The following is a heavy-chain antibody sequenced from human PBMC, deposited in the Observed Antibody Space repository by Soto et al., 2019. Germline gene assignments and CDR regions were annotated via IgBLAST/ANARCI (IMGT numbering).Heavy chain of an antibody. J-gene: IGHJ4*02. CDR2: ISDHNGNT. D-gene: IGHD1-1*01. CDR1: GYTFTSYG. CDR3: ARGRYGDY. Sequence: QVHLVQSGAEVKKPGASVKVSCKGSGYTFTSYGITWVRQAPGQGLEWMGWISDHNGNTDYAQKLQGRVTVTRDTSTSTAYMELRTLRSDDTAVYYCARGRYGDYWGQGALFTVSS. V-gene: IGHV1-18*01.